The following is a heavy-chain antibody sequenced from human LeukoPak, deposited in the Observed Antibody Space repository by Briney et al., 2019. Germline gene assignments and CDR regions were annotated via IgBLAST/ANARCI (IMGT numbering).Heavy chain of an antibody. V-gene: IGHV1-69*13. J-gene: IGHJ4*02. CDR2: ITPIFGTA. CDR1: GGTFSSYA. Sequence: GASVKVSCKASGGTFSSYAISWVRQAPGQGLEWMGGITPIFGTANYAQKFQGRVTITADESTSTAYMELSSLRSEDTAVYYCARKSSPTAFNSASGYDFSLDYWGQGTLVTVSS. CDR3: ARKSSPTAFNSASGYDFSLDY. D-gene: IGHD3-3*01.